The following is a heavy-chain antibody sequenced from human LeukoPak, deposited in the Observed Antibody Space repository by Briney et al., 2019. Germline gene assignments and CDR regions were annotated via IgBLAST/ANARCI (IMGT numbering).Heavy chain of an antibody. J-gene: IGHJ5*02. V-gene: IGHV4-31*03. CDR1: GGSISSGGYY. CDR2: IYYSGST. Sequence: TSETLSLTCTVSGGSISSGGYYWSWIRQHPGKGLEWIGYIYYSGSTYYNPSLKSRVTISVDTSKNQFSLKLSSVTAADTAVYYCTRVWGFPPTGNWCDPGGQGTLVTVSS. CDR3: TRVWGFPPTGNWCDP. D-gene: IGHD3-16*01.